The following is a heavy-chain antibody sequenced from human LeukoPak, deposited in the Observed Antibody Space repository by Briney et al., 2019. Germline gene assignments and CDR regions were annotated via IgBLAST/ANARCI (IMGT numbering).Heavy chain of an antibody. CDR2: ISYDARNK. CDR1: TFTFINYP. D-gene: IGHD5-18*01. J-gene: IGHJ4*02. V-gene: IGHV3-30*04. CDR3: AKDMFLTLTAMVTSFDY. Sequence: GGSLRLSCEGSTFTFINYPMHWLRLPPGKGLEWVAVISYDARNKYYADSVKGRFTISRDNSKNTLYLQMNSLRAEDTAVYYCAKDMFLTLTAMVTSFDYWGQGTLVTVSS.